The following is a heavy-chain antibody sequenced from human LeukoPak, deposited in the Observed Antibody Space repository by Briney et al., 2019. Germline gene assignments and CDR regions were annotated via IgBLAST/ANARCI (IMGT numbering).Heavy chain of an antibody. J-gene: IGHJ4*02. CDR1: GFTFSNYA. V-gene: IGHV3-23*01. Sequence: GGSLRLSCAASGFTFSNYAMTWVRQAPGRGLECVSVISASGSNTDYADSVKGRFAISRDNSKNMVFLQMKSLRAEDAAVYYCAKVARTGTTPTDYWGQGTLVTVSS. D-gene: IGHD1-1*01. CDR3: AKVARTGTTPTDY. CDR2: ISASGSNT.